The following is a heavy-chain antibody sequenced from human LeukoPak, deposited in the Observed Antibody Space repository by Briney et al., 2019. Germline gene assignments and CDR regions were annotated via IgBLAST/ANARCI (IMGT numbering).Heavy chain of an antibody. Sequence: ASVKVSCKASGYTFSGYAIHWVRQAPGQRFEWMGWINAGNGHTKYSQNFQGRVTITRDSSANIVYMDVSSLTSEDTAVYYCARGIWSATRVDYYLDNWGRGTLDTVSS. CDR2: INAGNGHT. J-gene: IGHJ4*02. V-gene: IGHV1-3*01. CDR1: GYTFSGYA. CDR3: ARGIWSATRVDYYLDN. D-gene: IGHD5-24*01.